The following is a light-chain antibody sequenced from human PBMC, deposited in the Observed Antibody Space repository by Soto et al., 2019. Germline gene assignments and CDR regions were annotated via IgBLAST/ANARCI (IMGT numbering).Light chain of an antibody. CDR1: SSNIGAGYD. V-gene: IGLV1-40*01. J-gene: IGLJ2*01. CDR3: QSYDSRLTVV. Sequence: QSVLTQPPSVSGAPGQRVTISCTGSSSNIGAGYDVHWYQQLPGTAPKLLIYANNNRPSGVPVRFSGSKSGTSASLVITGLQAEDEADYYCQSYDSRLTVVFGGGTKVTVL. CDR2: ANN.